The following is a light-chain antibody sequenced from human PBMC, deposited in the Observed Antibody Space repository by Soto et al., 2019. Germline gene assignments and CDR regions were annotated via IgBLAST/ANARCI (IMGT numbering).Light chain of an antibody. Sequence: SYELTQPPSVSVAPGQTARLTCGGDTVGSKSIHWYQQKAGQAPVLVVYDDSDRPSGIPERFSGSNSENVATLTIGRVEAGDEADYYCQVWNSFGEHVVFGGGTKLTVL. CDR2: DDS. V-gene: IGLV3-21*02. CDR3: QVWNSFGEHVV. J-gene: IGLJ2*01. CDR1: TVGSKS.